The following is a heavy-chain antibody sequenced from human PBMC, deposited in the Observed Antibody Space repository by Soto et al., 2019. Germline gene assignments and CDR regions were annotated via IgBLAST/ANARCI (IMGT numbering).Heavy chain of an antibody. CDR3: ARESVRAGGVPLNWLGP. CDR2: IWSDGSNK. D-gene: IGHD2-8*02. J-gene: IGHJ5*01. Sequence: QVQLVESGGGVVQPGRSLRISCAASGFTFSSYGMHWVRQAPGKVLEWVAVIWSDGSNKYYADSVKGRFTISRDNSDNTLYLQMNSLRAEDTAVYYCARESVRAGGVPLNWLGPWGQGTLVTVSS. CDR1: GFTFSSYG. V-gene: IGHV3-33*01.